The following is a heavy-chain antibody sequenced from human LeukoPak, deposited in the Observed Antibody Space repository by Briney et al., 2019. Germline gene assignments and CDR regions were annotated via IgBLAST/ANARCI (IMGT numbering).Heavy chain of an antibody. Sequence: PSETLSLTCTVSGGSSSSYYWSWIRQPPGKGLEWIGYIYYSGSTNYNPSLKSRVTILVDTSKNQFSLRLSSVTAADTAVYYCARHPYSSGWYPFDPWGQGTLVTVSS. CDR1: GGSSSSYY. J-gene: IGHJ5*02. CDR2: IYYSGST. CDR3: ARHPYSSGWYPFDP. D-gene: IGHD6-19*01. V-gene: IGHV4-59*08.